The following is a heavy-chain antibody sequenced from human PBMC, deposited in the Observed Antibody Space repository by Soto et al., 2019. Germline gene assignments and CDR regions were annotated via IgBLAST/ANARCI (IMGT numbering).Heavy chain of an antibody. CDR1: GGSISSVGSY. CDR2: IFYSGST. V-gene: IGHV4-31*03. CDR3: AKDRSGWQLGY. Sequence: QVLLRESGPGLVKPSETLSLTCSVSGGSISSVGSYMSWIRQHPGKGLEWIGYIFYSGSTYYSPSLTSRATNSLDMSKIQFSLTLTAVTAADTAFYYCAKDRSGWQLGYWGQGTLVTVSS. J-gene: IGHJ4*02. D-gene: IGHD6-25*01.